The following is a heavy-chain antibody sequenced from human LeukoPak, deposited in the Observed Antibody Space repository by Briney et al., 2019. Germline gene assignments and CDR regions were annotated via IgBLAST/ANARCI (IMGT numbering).Heavy chain of an antibody. CDR2: TTPYDDHP. J-gene: IGHJ3*02. Sequence: ASVKVSCKASGYRFTNFGITWVRQAPGQGLEWMGWTTPYDDHPEYGEKFQGRVTMTTDTSTDTAYLEVRSLRPDDTAVYYCAKVDPPIIAGARGDAFEIWGQGTLVTVSS. V-gene: IGHV1-18*01. CDR3: AKVDPPIIAGARGDAFEI. D-gene: IGHD1-26*01. CDR1: GYRFTNFG.